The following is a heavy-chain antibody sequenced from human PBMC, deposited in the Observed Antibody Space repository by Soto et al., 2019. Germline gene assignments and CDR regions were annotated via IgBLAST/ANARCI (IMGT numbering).Heavy chain of an antibody. CDR2: IWYDGSNK. CDR1: GFTFSSYG. D-gene: IGHD3-22*01. CDR3: ARARSSGDSFDAFDI. J-gene: IGHJ3*02. Sequence: QVQLVESGGGVVQPGRSLRLSCAASGFTFSSYGMHWVRQAPGKGLEWVAVIWYDGSNKYYADSVKGRFTISRDNSKITLYLRMNSLKAEDTAVYYCARARSSGDSFDAFDIWGQGTMVTVSS. V-gene: IGHV3-33*01.